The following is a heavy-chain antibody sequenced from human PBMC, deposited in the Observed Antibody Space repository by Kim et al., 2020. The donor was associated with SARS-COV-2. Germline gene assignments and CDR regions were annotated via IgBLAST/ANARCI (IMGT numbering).Heavy chain of an antibody. CDR3: AKVKSSGYYAFDI. Sequence: YADSVKGRFTISRDNSKNTLYLQMNSLRAEDTAVYYCAKVKSSGYYAFDIWGQGTMVTVSS. D-gene: IGHD3-22*01. V-gene: IGHV3-23*01. J-gene: IGHJ3*02.